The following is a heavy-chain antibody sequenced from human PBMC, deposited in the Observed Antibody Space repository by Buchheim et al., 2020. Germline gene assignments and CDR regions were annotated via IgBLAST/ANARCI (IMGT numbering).Heavy chain of an antibody. CDR1: GFTFSRFW. V-gene: IGHV3-74*01. CDR3: VRDLVGGSDY. J-gene: IGHJ4*02. D-gene: IGHD6-25*01. Sequence: EVHLVESGGGLIQPGGSLRLSCAASGFTFSRFWMHWVRQAPGKGLVWVSRIDEYGTITNYADSVKGRFTISRDNARNTLHLQMNSLRVEDTAVYYCVRDLVGGSDYWGQGIL. CDR2: IDEYGTIT.